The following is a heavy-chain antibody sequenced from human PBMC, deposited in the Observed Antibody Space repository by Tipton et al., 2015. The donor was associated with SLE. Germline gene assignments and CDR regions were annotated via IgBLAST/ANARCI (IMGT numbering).Heavy chain of an antibody. CDR1: GGSFSGYY. V-gene: IGHV4-34*01. CDR2: INHSGST. Sequence: TLSLTCAVYGGSFSGYYWSWIRQSPGKGLEWIGDINHSGSTNYNPSLKSRVTIPVDTSKNQFSLRLSSVTAADTAVYYCARAPGLERSYYYYYYMDVWGKGTTVTVSS. CDR3: ARAPGLERSYYYYYYMDV. D-gene: IGHD1-1*01. J-gene: IGHJ6*03.